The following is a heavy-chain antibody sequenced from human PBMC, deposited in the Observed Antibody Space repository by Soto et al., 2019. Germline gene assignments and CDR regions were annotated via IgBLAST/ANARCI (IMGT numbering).Heavy chain of an antibody. J-gene: IGHJ4*02. CDR1: GYNFANYW. CDR2: IYPGNSDT. V-gene: IGHV5-51*01. CDR3: ARHVYYDVLKKNY. Sequence: ELQLVQSGAEVKKPGESLKISCKGSGYNFANYWIGWVRQMTRKGLEWMGIIYPGNSDTRYSPSFQGQVTISADTSISTAYLEWSSLKASDTAIYYCARHVYYDVLKKNYWGQGTLVTVSS. D-gene: IGHD3-9*01.